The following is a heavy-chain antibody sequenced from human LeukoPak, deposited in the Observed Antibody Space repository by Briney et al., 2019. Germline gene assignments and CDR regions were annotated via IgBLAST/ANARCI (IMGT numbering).Heavy chain of an antibody. CDR1: GYTFTDYY. CDR3: ARAFDDYGGNSDY. CDR2: INPNSGGT. D-gene: IGHD4-23*01. Sequence: GASVKVSCKTSGYTFTDYYMHWVRQAPGQGLEWMGWINPNSGGTNYAQKFQGRVTMTRDTSISTAYMELSRLRSDDTAVYYCARAFDDYGGNSDYWGQGTLVTVSS. V-gene: IGHV1-2*02. J-gene: IGHJ4*02.